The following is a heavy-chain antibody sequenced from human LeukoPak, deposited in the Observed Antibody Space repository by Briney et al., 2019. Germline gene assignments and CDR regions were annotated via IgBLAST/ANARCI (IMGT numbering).Heavy chain of an antibody. CDR3: AKDISYEYNSGSNPDH. CDR1: GFTFSTYG. V-gene: IGHV3-30*02. D-gene: IGHD3-10*01. J-gene: IGHJ4*02. Sequence: GGSLRLSCAASGFTFSTYGMHWVRQAPGKGLEWVAFIRHDGSKQFYTDSVKARFTISRDNSKNTMYLQMSGLRAEDMAMYYCAKDISYEYNSGSNPDHWGQGTQVTVSS. CDR2: IRHDGSKQ.